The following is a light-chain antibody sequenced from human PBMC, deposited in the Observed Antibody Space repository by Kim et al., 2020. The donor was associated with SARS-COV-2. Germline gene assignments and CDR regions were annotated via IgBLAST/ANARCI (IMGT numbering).Light chain of an antibody. CDR2: GAS. V-gene: IGKV3-20*01. Sequence: DIVLTQSPCTLSLSPGERATLSCRASQSVSSSYFAWYQQKPGQAPSLFIYGASSRATGIPDRFSGSGSGTDFTLAISRLEPEDFAVYYCQQCDSSPITFGQGTRLEIK. CDR1: QSVSSSY. J-gene: IGKJ5*01. CDR3: QQCDSSPIT.